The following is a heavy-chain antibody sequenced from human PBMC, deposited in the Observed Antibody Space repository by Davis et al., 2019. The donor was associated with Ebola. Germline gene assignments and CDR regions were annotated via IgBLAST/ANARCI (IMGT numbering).Heavy chain of an antibody. V-gene: IGHV4-34*01. J-gene: IGHJ6*02. CDR1: GGSFSGYY. Sequence: MPSETLSLTCAVYGGSFSGYYWSWIRQPPGKGLEWIGEINHSGSTNYNPSLKSRVTISVDKSKNQFSLKLSSVTAADTAVYYCARGDCSSTSCYFNYYYGMDVWGQGTTVTVSS. D-gene: IGHD2-2*01. CDR2: INHSGST. CDR3: ARGDCSSTSCYFNYYYGMDV.